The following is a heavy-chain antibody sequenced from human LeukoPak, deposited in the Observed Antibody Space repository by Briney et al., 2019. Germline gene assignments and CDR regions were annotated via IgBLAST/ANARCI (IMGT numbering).Heavy chain of an antibody. V-gene: IGHV3-7*01. CDR2: INHDESKK. J-gene: IGHJ5*02. CDR1: GFAFSDHW. D-gene: IGHD6-6*01. Sequence: PGGSLRLSCAASGFAFSDHWMIWFRQAPGKGLEWVANINHDESKKYYVDSVEGRFTISRDNAKNSLYLQMNSLRAEDTAVYYCAISTYSSSPSWGQGTLVTVSS. CDR3: AISTYSSSPS.